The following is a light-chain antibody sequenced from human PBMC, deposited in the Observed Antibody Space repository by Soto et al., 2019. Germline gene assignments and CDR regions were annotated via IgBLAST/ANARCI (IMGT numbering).Light chain of an antibody. CDR1: QSVGSN. CDR3: QQYGSSPPIT. J-gene: IGKJ5*01. Sequence: EIVVTQSPATLSVSLGERATLSCRASQSVGSNLAWYQQRPGQAPRLLIYDASSRATGIPDRFSGSGSGTDFTLTISRLEPEDSAVYYCQQYGSSPPITFGQGTRLAIK. CDR2: DAS. V-gene: IGKV3-20*01.